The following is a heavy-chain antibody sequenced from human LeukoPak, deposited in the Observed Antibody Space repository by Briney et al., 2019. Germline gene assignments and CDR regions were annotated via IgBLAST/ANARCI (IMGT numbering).Heavy chain of an antibody. Sequence: KPGGSLRLSCAASGFTFTNAWMSWVRQAPGKGLEWVGRIKSKTDGGTTDYAAPVKGRFTISRDDSKNTLYLQMNSLKTEDRGVYYCAARYNWNDLAYWGQGTLVTVSS. J-gene: IGHJ4*02. D-gene: IGHD1-1*01. V-gene: IGHV3-15*01. CDR2: IKSKTDGGTT. CDR1: GFTFTNAW. CDR3: AARYNWNDLAY.